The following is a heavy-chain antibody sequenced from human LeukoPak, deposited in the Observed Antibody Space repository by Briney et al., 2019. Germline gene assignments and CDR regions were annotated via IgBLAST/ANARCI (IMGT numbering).Heavy chain of an antibody. V-gene: IGHV4-59*01. J-gene: IGHJ4*02. D-gene: IGHD6-25*01. CDR3: ARRGRNSSGWQDYL. Sequence: SETLSLTCTVSGGSISSYYWSWIRQPPGKGLEWIANIYHTGSTNYNPSLSSRVTISIGTAKNQFSLKLTSVTAADTAVYYCARRGRNSSGWQDYLWGQGTLVTVSS. CDR1: GGSISSYY. CDR2: IYHTGST.